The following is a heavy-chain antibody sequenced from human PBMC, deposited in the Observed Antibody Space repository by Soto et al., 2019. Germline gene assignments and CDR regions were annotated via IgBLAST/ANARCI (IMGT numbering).Heavy chain of an antibody. D-gene: IGHD3-16*01. V-gene: IGHV3-33*01. CDR1: GFTFSRSA. Sequence: XGSLRLSCAASGFTFSRSAMHWLRQAPGKGLEWVAVISHDERNTDYADSVKGRFTISRDNSKNTLYLQMNSLRAEDTAIYYCARGLDKVAGGAFDIWGQGTVVTVSS. J-gene: IGHJ3*02. CDR2: ISHDERNT. CDR3: ARGLDKVAGGAFDI.